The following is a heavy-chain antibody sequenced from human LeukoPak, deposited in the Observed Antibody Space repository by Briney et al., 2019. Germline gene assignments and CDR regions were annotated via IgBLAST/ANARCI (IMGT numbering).Heavy chain of an antibody. J-gene: IGHJ4*02. Sequence: PSETLSLTCTVSGGSISSYYWSWIRQPPGKGLEWIGYIYYSGSTNYNPSLKSRVTISVDTSKNQFSLKLSSVTAADTAVYYCAQSGGSYWYYFDYWGQGTLVTVSP. CDR2: IYYSGST. CDR1: GGSISSYY. D-gene: IGHD1-26*01. CDR3: AQSGGSYWYYFDY. V-gene: IGHV4-59*01.